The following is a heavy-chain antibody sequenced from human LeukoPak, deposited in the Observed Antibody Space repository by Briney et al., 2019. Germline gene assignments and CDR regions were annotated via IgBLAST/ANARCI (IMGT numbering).Heavy chain of an antibody. J-gene: IGHJ4*02. D-gene: IGHD3-22*01. Sequence: PGGSLRLSCAASGFTFSSYSVNWVRQAPGEGLKWVSSISSSSSYIYYADSVKGRFTISRDNAKNSLYLQMNSLRAEDTAVYYCARGRYYDSSGNNFDYWGQGTLVTVSS. V-gene: IGHV3-21*01. CDR3: ARGRYYDSSGNNFDY. CDR2: ISSSSSYI. CDR1: GFTFSSYS.